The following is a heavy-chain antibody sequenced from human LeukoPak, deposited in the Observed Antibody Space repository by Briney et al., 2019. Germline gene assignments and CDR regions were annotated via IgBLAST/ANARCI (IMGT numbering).Heavy chain of an antibody. Sequence: PGGSLRLSCAASEFTFSNYAMNWVRQAPGKGLEWVSGISGGGGSTYYADSVKGRFTISRDNSKNTLYLQMDSLRAEDTAVYYCAKDRASYDSSGYYYWWPLGYFDYWGQGTLVTVSS. CDR2: ISGGGGST. D-gene: IGHD3-22*01. V-gene: IGHV3-23*01. CDR1: EFTFSNYA. J-gene: IGHJ4*02. CDR3: AKDRASYDSSGYYYWWPLGYFDY.